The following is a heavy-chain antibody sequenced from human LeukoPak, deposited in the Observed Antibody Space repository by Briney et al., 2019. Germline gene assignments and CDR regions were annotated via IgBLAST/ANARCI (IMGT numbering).Heavy chain of an antibody. V-gene: IGHV1-2*02. Sequence: ASVTVSFTASGYTFTGYYMHWVRQAPGQGLEWMGWINPNSGGTNYAQKFQGRVTMTRDTSISTAYMELSRLRSDDTAVYYCASLPTVAGSDYWGQGTLVTVSS. D-gene: IGHD6-19*01. J-gene: IGHJ4*02. CDR3: ASLPTVAGSDY. CDR1: GYTFTGYY. CDR2: INPNSGGT.